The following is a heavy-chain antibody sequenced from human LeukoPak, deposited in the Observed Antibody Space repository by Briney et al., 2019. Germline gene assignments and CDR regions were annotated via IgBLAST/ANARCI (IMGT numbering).Heavy chain of an antibody. CDR3: ARGHIYGSGVFDY. J-gene: IGHJ4*02. D-gene: IGHD3-10*01. CDR2: IYYSGST. CDR1: GGSISSYY. Sequence: SETLSLTCTVSGGSISSYYWGWIRQPPGKGLEWIGYIYYSGSTNYNPSLKSRVTISVDTSKNQFSLKLSSVTAADTAVYYCARGHIYGSGVFDYWGQGTLVTVSS. V-gene: IGHV4-59*01.